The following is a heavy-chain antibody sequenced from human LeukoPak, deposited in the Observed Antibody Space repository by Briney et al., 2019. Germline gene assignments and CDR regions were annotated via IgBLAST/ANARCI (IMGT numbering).Heavy chain of an antibody. Sequence: ASVKVSCKASEYTFTSYDINWVRQATGQGLEWMGWMNPNSGNTGYAQKFQGRVTMTRNSSITTAYMELSGLRSEDTAVYYCARRHGRCSDGSCYYPDYWGQGTLVTVSS. J-gene: IGHJ4*02. CDR2: MNPNSGNT. V-gene: IGHV1-8*01. D-gene: IGHD2-15*01. CDR3: ARRHGRCSDGSCYYPDY. CDR1: EYTFTSYD.